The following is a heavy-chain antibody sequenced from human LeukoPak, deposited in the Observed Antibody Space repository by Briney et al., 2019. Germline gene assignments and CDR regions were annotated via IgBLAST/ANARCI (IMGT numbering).Heavy chain of an antibody. Sequence: SETLSLTCAVYGGSFSGYYWSWIRQPPGKGLEWIGEINHSGSTNYNPSLKSRVTISVDTSKNQFSLKLSSVTAADTAVYYCASVYFDILTGYYSKDYWGQGILVTVSS. CDR3: ASVYFDILTGYYSKDY. CDR2: INHSGST. CDR1: GGSFSGYY. J-gene: IGHJ4*02. V-gene: IGHV4-34*01. D-gene: IGHD3-9*01.